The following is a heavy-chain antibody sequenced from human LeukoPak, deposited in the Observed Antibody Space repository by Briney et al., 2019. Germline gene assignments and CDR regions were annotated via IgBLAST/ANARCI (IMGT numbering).Heavy chain of an antibody. J-gene: IGHJ4*02. CDR3: ATPSHAITFGGVIAHSFDY. D-gene: IGHD3-16*02. Sequence: ASVKVSCKVSGHTLTELSMHWVRQAPGKGLEWMGGFDPEDGETIYAQKFQGRATMTEDTSTDTAYMELSGLRSEDTAVYYCATPSHAITFGGVIAHSFDYWGQGTLVTVSS. CDR2: FDPEDGET. CDR1: GHTLTELS. V-gene: IGHV1-24*01.